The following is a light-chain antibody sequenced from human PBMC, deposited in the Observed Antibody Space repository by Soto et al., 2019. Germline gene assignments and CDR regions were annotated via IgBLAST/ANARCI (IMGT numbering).Light chain of an antibody. CDR1: QSISSW. J-gene: IGKJ4*01. CDR2: KAS. Sequence: DIQMTQSPSTLSASVGDRVTIGCRASQSISSWLAWYQQKPGKAPKLLIYKASILESGVPSRFSGSGSATEFNLTISSLQPEDFASYYCQQYETFPLTFGGGTKVEIK. CDR3: QQYETFPLT. V-gene: IGKV1-5*03.